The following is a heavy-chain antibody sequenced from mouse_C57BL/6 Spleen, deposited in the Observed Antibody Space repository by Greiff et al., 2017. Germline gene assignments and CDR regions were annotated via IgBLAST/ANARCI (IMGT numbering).Heavy chain of an antibody. CDR1: GYAFSSSW. V-gene: IGHV1-82*01. Sequence: QVQLQQSGPELVKPGASVKISCKASGYAFSSSWMNWVKQRPGKGLEWIGRIYPGDGDTNYNGKFKGKATLTADKSSSTAYMQLSSLTSEDSSVYFCARYPGYYYAMDYWGQGTSVTVSS. CDR2: IYPGDGDT. D-gene: IGHD2-2*01. J-gene: IGHJ4*01. CDR3: ARYPGYYYAMDY.